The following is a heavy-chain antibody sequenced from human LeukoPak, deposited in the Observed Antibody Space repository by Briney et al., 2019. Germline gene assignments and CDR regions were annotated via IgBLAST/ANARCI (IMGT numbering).Heavy chain of an antibody. J-gene: IGHJ4*02. D-gene: IGHD3-3*01. CDR3: ASYDFWSGYFDY. Sequence: PSQTLSLTCAVSGGSISSGGYSWSWIRQPPGKGLEWIGYIYHSGSTYYNPSLKSRVTISVDRSKNQFSLKLSSVTAAGTAVYYCASYDFWSGYFDYWGQGTLVTVSS. V-gene: IGHV4-30-2*01. CDR2: IYHSGST. CDR1: GGSISSGGYS.